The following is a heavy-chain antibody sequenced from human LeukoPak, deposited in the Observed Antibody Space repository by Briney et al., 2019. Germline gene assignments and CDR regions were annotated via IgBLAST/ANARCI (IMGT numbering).Heavy chain of an antibody. J-gene: IGHJ4*02. Sequence: GGSLRLSCAASGFTFSSYSMNWVRQAPGKGLEWVASISSSSSYIYYADSVKGRFTISRDNAKNSLYLQMNSLRAEDTAVYYCARWVGANLFDYWGQGTLVTVSS. CDR1: GFTFSSYS. V-gene: IGHV3-21*01. CDR2: ISSSSSYI. CDR3: ARWVGANLFDY. D-gene: IGHD1-26*01.